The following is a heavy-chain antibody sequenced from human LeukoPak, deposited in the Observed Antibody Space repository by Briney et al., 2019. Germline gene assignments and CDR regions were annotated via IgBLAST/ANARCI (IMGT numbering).Heavy chain of an antibody. D-gene: IGHD1-26*01. J-gene: IGHJ4*02. CDR3: ARRASGGYPDYFDS. V-gene: IGHV4-59*08. Sequence: PSETLSLTCTISGGSSSSYYWSWIRQPPGKGLEWIGYIHYSGSTNYNPSLKSRATISLDTSKNQVSLKLTSVTAADTAVYYRARRASGGYPDYFDSWGQGTLVTVSS. CDR1: GGSSSSYY. CDR2: IHYSGST.